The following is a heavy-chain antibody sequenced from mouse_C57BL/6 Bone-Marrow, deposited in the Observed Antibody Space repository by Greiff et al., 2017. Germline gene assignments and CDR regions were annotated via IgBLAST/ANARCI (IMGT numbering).Heavy chain of an antibody. J-gene: IGHJ3*01. CDR2: IYPGDGDT. Sequence: QVQLKESGPELVKPGASVKISCKASGYAFSSSWMNWVKQRPGKGLEWIGRIYPGDGDTNYNGKFKGKATLTADKSSSTAYMQLSNLTSEDSAVYFCARRPLSYYYGSSYPFAYWGQGTLVTVSA. CDR1: GYAFSSSW. V-gene: IGHV1-82*01. D-gene: IGHD1-1*01. CDR3: ARRPLSYYYGSSYPFAY.